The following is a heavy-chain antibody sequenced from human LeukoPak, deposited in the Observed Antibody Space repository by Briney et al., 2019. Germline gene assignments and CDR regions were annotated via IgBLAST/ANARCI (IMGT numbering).Heavy chain of an antibody. CDR2: IIPIFGTA. CDR3: ARGPWDGYNPNYFDY. V-gene: IGHV1-69*05. D-gene: IGHD5-24*01. J-gene: IGHJ4*02. CDR1: GGTFSSYA. Sequence: SVKVSCKASGGTFSSYAISWVRQAPGQGLEWMGGIIPIFGTANYAQKVQGRVTLTTDESTSTAYMELSSLRCEDTAVYYCARGPWDGYNPNYFDYWGQGTLVTVSS.